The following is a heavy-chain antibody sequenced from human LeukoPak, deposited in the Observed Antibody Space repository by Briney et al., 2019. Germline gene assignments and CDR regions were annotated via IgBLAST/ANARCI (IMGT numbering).Heavy chain of an antibody. CDR1: GGSFSGYY. Sequence: PSETLSLTCAVYGGSFSGYYWSWIRQPPGKGLEWIGEINHSGSTNYNPSLKSRVTISVDTSKNQLSLKLSSVTAADTAVYYCARIPYCTNGVCYPRAFDIWGQGTMVTVSS. CDR3: ARIPYCTNGVCYPRAFDI. D-gene: IGHD2-8*01. J-gene: IGHJ3*02. CDR2: INHSGST. V-gene: IGHV4-34*01.